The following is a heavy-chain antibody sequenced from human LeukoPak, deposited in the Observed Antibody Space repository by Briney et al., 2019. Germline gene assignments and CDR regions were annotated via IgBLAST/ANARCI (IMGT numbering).Heavy chain of an antibody. Sequence: GGSLKLSCAASGFTFSTYGMHWGRQAPGKGLEWVAVIWSDGNNQYYADSVKGRFTISRDNSKNTLYLQMNSLRAEDTAVYYCARRGSGTYSVDQWGQGTLVTVSS. V-gene: IGHV3-33*01. CDR2: IWSDGNNQ. CDR3: ARRGSGTYSVDQ. CDR1: GFTFSTYG. D-gene: IGHD3-10*01. J-gene: IGHJ4*02.